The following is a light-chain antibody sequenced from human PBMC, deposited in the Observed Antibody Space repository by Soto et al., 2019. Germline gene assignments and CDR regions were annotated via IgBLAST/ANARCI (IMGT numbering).Light chain of an antibody. Sequence: DIVITQSPDSLAVSLGDRATINCKSSHSIFFSSNNKKYLAWYQQKAGRPPKVLIYWASTRESGVPERLSGSGYGTDLTITISSMKDEDVEVYQCQQYYSDTMTFGQGTRLEIK. V-gene: IGKV4-1*01. CDR1: HSIFFSSNNKKY. J-gene: IGKJ5*01. CDR3: QQYYSDTMT. CDR2: WAS.